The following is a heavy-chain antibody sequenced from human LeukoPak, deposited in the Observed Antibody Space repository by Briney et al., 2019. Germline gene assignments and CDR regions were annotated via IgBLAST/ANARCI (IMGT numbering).Heavy chain of an antibody. CDR2: IWYDGSNK. D-gene: IGHD3-22*01. V-gene: IGHV3-30*02. J-gene: IGHJ4*02. Sequence: GGSLRLSCAASGFSFNIYGMHWVRQAPGKGLEWVAVIWYDGSNKYYADSVKGRFTISRDNSKNTLYLQMNSLRAEDTAVYYCANAPTYYYDSSGYGLIDYWGQGTLVTVSS. CDR3: ANAPTYYYDSSGYGLIDY. CDR1: GFSFNIYG.